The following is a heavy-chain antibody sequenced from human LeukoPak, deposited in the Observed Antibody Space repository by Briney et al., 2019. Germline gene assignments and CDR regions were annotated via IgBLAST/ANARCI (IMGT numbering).Heavy chain of an antibody. CDR3: ARGADSGYSSDN. CDR2: ISWNSGSI. J-gene: IGHJ4*02. Sequence: SLRLSCAASGFTFDDYAMHWVRQAPGKGLEWVSGISWNSGSIGYADSVKGRFTISRDNAKNSLYLQMNSLRAEDTAVYYCARGADSGYSSDNWGQGTLVSVSS. V-gene: IGHV3-9*01. D-gene: IGHD3-9*01. CDR1: GFTFDDYA.